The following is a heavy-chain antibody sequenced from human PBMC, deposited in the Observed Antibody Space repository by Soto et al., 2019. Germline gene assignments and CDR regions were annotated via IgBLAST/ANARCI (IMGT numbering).Heavy chain of an antibody. V-gene: IGHV3-33*01. D-gene: IGHD4-17*01. CDR2: IWFDGSKT. CDR1: GFTFSSYG. CDR3: AGYYGNLLAVDV. Sequence: QVQLVESGGGVVQPGRSLRLSCTPSGFTFSSYGMHWVRQAPGKGLEWVAVIWFDGSKTYYADSVKGRFTISRDNSKNTLSVKMNSLGVEDTAVYYCAGYYGNLLAVDVWGQGTLVTVSS. J-gene: IGHJ4*02.